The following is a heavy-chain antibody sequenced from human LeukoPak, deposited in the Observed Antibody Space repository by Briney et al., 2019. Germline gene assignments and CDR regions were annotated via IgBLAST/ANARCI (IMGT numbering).Heavy chain of an antibody. Sequence: PSETLSLTCTISGGSISSSSYYWGWIRQPPGKGLEWIGSIYYSGSTYYNPSLKSRVTISVDTSKNQFSLKLSSVTAADTAVYYCARKAMAHFDYWGRGTLVTVSS. V-gene: IGHV4-39*01. D-gene: IGHD5-18*01. CDR2: IYYSGST. CDR3: ARKAMAHFDY. J-gene: IGHJ4*02. CDR1: GGSISSSSYY.